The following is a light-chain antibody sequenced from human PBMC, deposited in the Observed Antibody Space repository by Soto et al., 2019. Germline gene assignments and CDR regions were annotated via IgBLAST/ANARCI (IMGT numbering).Light chain of an antibody. J-gene: IGLJ2*01. CDR2: SDN. V-gene: IGLV1-44*01. CDR3: AAWDVRFVV. CDR1: RSSIGTNT. Sequence: QSVLTQPPSASGTPGQRVTISCSGSRSSIGTNTVTWYQQLPGTAPKLLIYSDNRRPSGVPDRFSGPKSGASASLAISALQSDDEAAYYCAAWDVRFVVFGGGTQLTVL.